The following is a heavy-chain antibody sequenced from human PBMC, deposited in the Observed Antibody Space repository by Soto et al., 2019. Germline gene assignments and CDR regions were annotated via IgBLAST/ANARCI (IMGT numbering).Heavy chain of an antibody. Sequence: PGGSLRLSCAASGLTFSNYAMSWVRQAPGKGLEWVSLVSAPAGTTYYADSVKGRFTISRDNSKNTLYLQMNSLRAEDTAVYYCARDKPPGYSSSLFYYGMDVWGQGTMVTVSS. CDR1: GLTFSNYA. J-gene: IGHJ6*02. CDR2: VSAPAGTT. V-gene: IGHV3-23*01. D-gene: IGHD6-13*01. CDR3: ARDKPPGYSSSLFYYGMDV.